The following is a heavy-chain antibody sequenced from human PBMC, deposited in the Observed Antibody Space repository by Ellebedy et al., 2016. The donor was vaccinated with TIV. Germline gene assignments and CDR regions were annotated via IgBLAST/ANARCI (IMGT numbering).Heavy chain of an antibody. CDR1: GYTFTSYY. J-gene: IGHJ4*02. V-gene: IGHV1-46*01. D-gene: IGHD5-18*01. CDR2: INPTIGST. Sequence: AASVRVSCKASGYTFTSYYMHWVRQAPGQGLEWTGIINPTIGSTTYAQKFQGRVTMTSDTSTSTVYMELSSLKSEDTAVYYCARVPSYSSGYDLDHWGQGTLVTVSS. CDR3: ARVPSYSSGYDLDH.